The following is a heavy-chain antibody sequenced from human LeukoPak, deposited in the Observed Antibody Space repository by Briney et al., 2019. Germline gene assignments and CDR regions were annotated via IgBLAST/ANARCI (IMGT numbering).Heavy chain of an antibody. D-gene: IGHD1-14*01. V-gene: IGHV3-7*01. J-gene: IGHJ5*02. CDR3: ARARSPPNP. Sequence: GGSLRLSCAASEFTFSSYWMSWVRQAPGKGLEWVANIKQDGSEKYYVDSVKGRFTISRDNAKNSLYLQMNSLRAEDTAVYYCARARSPPNPWGQGTLVTVSS. CDR2: IKQDGSEK. CDR1: EFTFSSYW.